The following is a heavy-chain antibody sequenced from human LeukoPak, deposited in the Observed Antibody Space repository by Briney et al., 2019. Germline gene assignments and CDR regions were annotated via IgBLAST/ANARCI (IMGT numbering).Heavy chain of an antibody. CDR3: AKDPFYYYDSSGYSPFDY. J-gene: IGHJ4*02. V-gene: IGHV3-23*01. D-gene: IGHD3-22*01. Sequence: RGGSLRLSCAASGFTFSSYAMSWVRQAPGKGLEWVSAISGSGGSTYYADSVKGRFTISRDNSKNTLYLQMNSLRAEDTAVYYCAKDPFYYYDSSGYSPFDYWGQGTLVTVSS. CDR1: GFTFSSYA. CDR2: ISGSGGST.